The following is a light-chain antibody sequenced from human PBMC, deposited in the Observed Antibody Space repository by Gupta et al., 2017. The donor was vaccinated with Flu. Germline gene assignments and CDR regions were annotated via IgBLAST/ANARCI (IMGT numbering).Light chain of an antibody. CDR3: QSYDSSLSGWV. Sequence: QSVLTQPPSGSGAPGQRVSISCTGSSSNIGAGYDVHWYQQLPGTAPKLLIYGNSNRPSGVPDRFSGSKSGTSASVAITGLQAEDEADYYCQSYDSSLSGWVFGGGTKLTVL. V-gene: IGLV1-40*01. CDR2: GNS. CDR1: SSNIGAGYD. J-gene: IGLJ2*01.